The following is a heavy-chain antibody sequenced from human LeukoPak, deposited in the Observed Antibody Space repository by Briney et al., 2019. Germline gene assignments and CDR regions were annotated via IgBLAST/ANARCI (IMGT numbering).Heavy chain of an antibody. D-gene: IGHD3-10*01. J-gene: IGHJ5*02. CDR3: ARAYYYGSGSHRSRTLKWFDP. V-gene: IGHV1-8*01. CDR2: MNPNSGNT. CDR1: GYTFTSYD. Sequence: GASVKVSCKASGYTFTSYDINWVRQATGQGLEWMGWMNPNSGNTGYAQKFQGRVTMTRNTSISTAYMELSSLRSEDTAVYYCARAYYYGSGSHRSRTLKWFDPWGQGTLVTVSS.